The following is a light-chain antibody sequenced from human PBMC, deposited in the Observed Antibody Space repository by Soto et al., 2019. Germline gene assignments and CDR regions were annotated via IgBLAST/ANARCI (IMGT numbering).Light chain of an antibody. V-gene: IGLV2-14*01. CDR3: IAYTSSSINYV. J-gene: IGLJ1*01. CDR1: ISDVGGYNY. CDR2: EVS. Sequence: QSALTQPASVSGSPGQSITIACTGTISDVGGYNYVSWYQQHPGKAPKLMIYEVSNRPSGVSNRFSGSKSGNTASLTISGLQADDEADYYCIAYTSSSINYVFGTGTKLTVL.